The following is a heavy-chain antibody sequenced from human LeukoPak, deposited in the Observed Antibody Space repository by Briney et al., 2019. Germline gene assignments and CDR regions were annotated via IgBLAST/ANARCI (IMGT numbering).Heavy chain of an antibody. D-gene: IGHD6-13*01. V-gene: IGHV3-23*01. J-gene: IGHJ4*02. Sequence: GGSLRLSCAPSGFTFSSYAMSWVRQAPGKGLEWVSAISGSGGSTYYADSVKGRFTISRDNSKNTLYLQMNSLRAEDTAVYYCAKDLKEGGPYCSSWYLFDYWGQGTLVTVSS. CDR2: ISGSGGST. CDR3: AKDLKEGGPYCSSWYLFDY. CDR1: GFTFSSYA.